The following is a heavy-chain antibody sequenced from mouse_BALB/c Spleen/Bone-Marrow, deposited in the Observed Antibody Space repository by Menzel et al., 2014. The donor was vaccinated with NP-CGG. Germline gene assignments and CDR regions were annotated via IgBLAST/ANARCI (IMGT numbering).Heavy chain of an antibody. Sequence: LQQSGSKLVRPGASVKLSCKASGYTFTSYWMHWVKQRPGQGPEWIGNIYPGSGSTNYDEKFKSKATLTVDTSSSTAYMQLSSLTSEDSAVYYCTRSPITTVVAETMDYWGQGTSVIVSS. CDR1: GYTFTSYW. CDR3: TRSPITTVVAETMDY. D-gene: IGHD1-1*01. J-gene: IGHJ4*01. V-gene: IGHV1S22*01. CDR2: IYPGSGST.